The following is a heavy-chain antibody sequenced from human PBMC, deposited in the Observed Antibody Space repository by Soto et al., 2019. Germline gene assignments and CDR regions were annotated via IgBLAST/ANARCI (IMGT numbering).Heavy chain of an antibody. D-gene: IGHD1-26*01. CDR3: AKDGTPGVYYYYYGMDV. CDR2: ISYDGSNK. V-gene: IGHV3-30*18. J-gene: IGHJ6*02. CDR1: GFTFSSYG. Sequence: QVQLVESGGGVVQPGRSLRLSCAASGFTFSSYGMHWVRQAPGKGLEWVAVISYDGSNKYYADSVKGRFTISRDNSKNTLYLQMNSLRAEDTAVYYCAKDGTPGVYYYYYGMDVWGQGTTVTVSS.